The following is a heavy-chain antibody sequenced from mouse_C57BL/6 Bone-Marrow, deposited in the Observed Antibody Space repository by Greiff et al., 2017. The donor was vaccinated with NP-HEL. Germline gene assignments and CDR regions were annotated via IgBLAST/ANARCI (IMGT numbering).Heavy chain of an antibody. J-gene: IGHJ1*03. CDR3: AKVPVGYGSSAWYFDV. CDR2: IDPEDGET. D-gene: IGHD1-1*01. V-gene: IGHV14-2*01. CDR1: GFNIKDYY. Sequence: EVKLQESGAELVKPGASVKLSCTASGFNIKDYYMHWVQQRTEQGLEWIGRIDPEDGETKYAPTFQGKAPITADTASNTAYLQLSSLTSEDTAVYYCAKVPVGYGSSAWYFDVWGTGTTVTVSS.